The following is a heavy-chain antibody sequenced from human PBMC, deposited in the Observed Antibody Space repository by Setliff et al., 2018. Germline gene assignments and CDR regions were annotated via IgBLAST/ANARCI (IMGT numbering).Heavy chain of an antibody. CDR1: GGSISSDY. CDR3: ARSHYYASGNSHYYYMDV. D-gene: IGHD3-10*01. J-gene: IGHJ6*03. Sequence: SETLSLTCNVSGGSISSDYWSWIRQPPGKALEWIGYFYHSASTNYDPSLKGRVTMSADTSKKQLYLSLTSVSVADTAMYYCARSHYYASGNSHYYYMDVWGKGTAVTVSS. CDR2: FYHSAST. V-gene: IGHV4-4*08.